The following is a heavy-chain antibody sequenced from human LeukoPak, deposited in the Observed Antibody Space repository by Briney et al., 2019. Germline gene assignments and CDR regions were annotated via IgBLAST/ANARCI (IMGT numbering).Heavy chain of an antibody. Sequence: SETLSLTCTVSGGSINSGYYSWSWIRQSPGKGLESIGDIHYNGSTYYNPSLKSRVSISVDTSKNQFSLWLNSVTAADTAVYYCARDRFRWMSSSKSYYYFYLDVWGKGTTVTVSS. CDR1: GGSINSGYYS. J-gene: IGHJ6*03. CDR2: IHYNGST. CDR3: ARDRFRWMSSSKSYYYFYLDV. D-gene: IGHD6-6*01. V-gene: IGHV4-30-4*08.